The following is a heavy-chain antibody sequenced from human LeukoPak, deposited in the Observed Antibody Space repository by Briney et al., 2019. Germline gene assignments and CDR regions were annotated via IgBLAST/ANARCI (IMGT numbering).Heavy chain of an antibody. CDR3: ARASGKYYYYYYMDV. D-gene: IGHD3-3*01. CDR1: GFTFSSYG. V-gene: IGHV3-33*01. CDR2: IWYDGSNK. J-gene: IGHJ6*03. Sequence: GGSLRLSCAASGFTFSSYGMHWVRQAPGKGLESVAVIWYDGSNKYYADSVKGRFTISRDNSKNTLYLQMNSLRAEDTAVYYCARASGKYYYYYYMDVWGKGTTVTVSS.